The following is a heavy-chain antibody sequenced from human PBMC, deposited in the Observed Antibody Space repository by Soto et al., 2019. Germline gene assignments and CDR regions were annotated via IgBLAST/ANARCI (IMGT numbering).Heavy chain of an antibody. Sequence: GGSLRLSCAASGFTFSSYAMSWVRQAPGKGLEWVSAISGSGGSTYYADSVKGRFTISRDNSKNTLYLQMNSLRAEDTAVYYCAKDYDFWSGSNTGTEAVAFDIWGQGTMVTVSS. CDR1: GFTFSSYA. V-gene: IGHV3-23*01. D-gene: IGHD3-3*01. J-gene: IGHJ3*02. CDR2: ISGSGGST. CDR3: AKDYDFWSGSNTGTEAVAFDI.